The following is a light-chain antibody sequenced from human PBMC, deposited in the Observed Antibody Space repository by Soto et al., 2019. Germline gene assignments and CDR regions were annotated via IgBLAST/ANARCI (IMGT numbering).Light chain of an antibody. Sequence: DIQLTQSPSFLSASVGDRVTITCRASQGISNYLGWYQQTPGKAPKLLIYAASTLQSGVPSRFSGSGSGTELTLTISSLQPEDFASYYCQQLNTYPITFGQGTRLEIK. V-gene: IGKV1-9*01. J-gene: IGKJ5*01. CDR1: QGISNY. CDR3: QQLNTYPIT. CDR2: AAS.